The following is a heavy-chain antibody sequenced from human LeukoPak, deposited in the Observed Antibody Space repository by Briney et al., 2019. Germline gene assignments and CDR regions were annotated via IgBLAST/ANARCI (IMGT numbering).Heavy chain of an antibody. CDR1: GYTFTSYG. Sequence: GASVKVSCKTSGYTFTSYGISWVRQAPGQGLEWMGWISAYNGNTNYAQKLQGRVTMTTDTSTSTAYMELRSLRSDDTAVYYCAREPSWGSVGAFDYWGQGTLVTVSS. V-gene: IGHV1-18*04. D-gene: IGHD7-27*01. CDR2: ISAYNGNT. J-gene: IGHJ4*02. CDR3: AREPSWGSVGAFDY.